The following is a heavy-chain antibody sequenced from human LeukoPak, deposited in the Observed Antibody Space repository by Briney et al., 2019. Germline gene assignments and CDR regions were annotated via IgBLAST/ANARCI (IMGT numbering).Heavy chain of an antibody. D-gene: IGHD4-11*01. V-gene: IGHV1-69*04. Sequence: GASVKVSCKASGGTFSSYAISWVRQVPGQGLEWMGRIIPIFGIANYAQKFQGRVTITADKSTSTAYMELSSLRSEDTAVYYCARVPPARNDYSNYVDYYGMDVWGQGTTVTVSS. CDR1: GGTFSSYA. CDR2: IIPIFGIA. J-gene: IGHJ6*02. CDR3: ARVPPARNDYSNYVDYYGMDV.